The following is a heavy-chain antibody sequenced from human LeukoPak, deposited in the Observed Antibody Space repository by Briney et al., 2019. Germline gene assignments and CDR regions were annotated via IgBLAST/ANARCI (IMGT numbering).Heavy chain of an antibody. V-gene: IGHV4-4*07. CDR1: GGSISNNY. D-gene: IGHD6-19*01. CDR3: ARDRGFSSGHGGWFDP. CDR2: IYSSGST. Sequence: SETLSLTCTVSGGSISNNYWTWIRQPAGKGLEYIGRIYSSGSTHYNPSLTSRVTMSVDTSKNQFSLKLTSVTVADTALYYCARDRGFSSGHGGWFDPWGQGTLVTVSS. J-gene: IGHJ5*02.